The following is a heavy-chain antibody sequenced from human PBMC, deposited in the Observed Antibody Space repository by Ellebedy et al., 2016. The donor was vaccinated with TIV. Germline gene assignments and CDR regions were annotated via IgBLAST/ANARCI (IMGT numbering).Heavy chain of an antibody. J-gene: IGHJ3*02. D-gene: IGHD7-27*01. V-gene: IGHV3-48*04. CDR1: GFTFTPYA. CDR3: ARDMAWGNERVNDALDI. CDR2: ISGSSLTI. Sequence: GGSLRLSCAASGFTFTPYAMNWVRQAPGKGLEWLSYISGSSLTIYYADSVKGRFTISRDNAENSLYLQMTSLRAEDTAVYYCARDMAWGNERVNDALDIWGQGTMVIVSP.